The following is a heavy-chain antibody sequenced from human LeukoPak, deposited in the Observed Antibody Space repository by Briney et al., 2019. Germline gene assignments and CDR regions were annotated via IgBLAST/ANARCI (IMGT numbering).Heavy chain of an antibody. Sequence: GESPRVSCAASGFAFSSYNMNWVRQAPGKGLEWVSYISSSGSTIYYADSVKGRFTISRDNAKNSLYLQMNSLRAEDTAVYYCARTALVVRAFDIWGQGTMVTVSS. CDR3: ARTALVVRAFDI. D-gene: IGHD2-2*01. V-gene: IGHV3-48*03. CDR2: ISSSGSTI. CDR1: GFAFSSYN. J-gene: IGHJ3*02.